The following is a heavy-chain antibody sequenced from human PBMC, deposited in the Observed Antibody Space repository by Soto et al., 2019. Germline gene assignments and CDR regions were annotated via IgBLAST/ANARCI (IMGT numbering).Heavy chain of an antibody. Sequence: QVQLVESGGGVVQPGRSLRLSCAASGFTFSSYAMHWVRQAPGKGLEWVAVISYDGSNKYYADSVKGRFTISRDNSKNTLYLQMNSLRAEDTAVYYCARESVGGYYPSPPIDYWGQGTLVTVSS. J-gene: IGHJ4*02. CDR2: ISYDGSNK. V-gene: IGHV3-30-3*01. D-gene: IGHD3-10*01. CDR3: ARESVGGYYPSPPIDY. CDR1: GFTFSSYA.